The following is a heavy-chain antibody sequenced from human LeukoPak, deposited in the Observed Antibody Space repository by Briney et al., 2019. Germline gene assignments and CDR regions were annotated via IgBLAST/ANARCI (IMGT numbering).Heavy chain of an antibody. Sequence: PGRSLRLSCAASGFTFSSYGMHWVRQAPGKGLEWVAVIWYDGSNKYYADSVKGRFTISRDNPKNSLYLQMNSLRAEDTAVYYCARYCGGDCYGMDVWGQGTTVTVSS. CDR3: ARYCGGDCYGMDV. D-gene: IGHD2-21*02. J-gene: IGHJ6*02. V-gene: IGHV3-33*03. CDR1: GFTFSSYG. CDR2: IWYDGSNK.